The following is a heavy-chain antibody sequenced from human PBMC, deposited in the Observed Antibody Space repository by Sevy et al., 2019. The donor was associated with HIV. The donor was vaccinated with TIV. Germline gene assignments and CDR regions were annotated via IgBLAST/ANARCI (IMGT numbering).Heavy chain of an antibody. V-gene: IGHV1-69*06. J-gene: IGHJ5*02. Sequence: ASVKVSCKASGGTFSSYAISWVRQAPGQGLEWMGGIIPIFGTANYAQKFQGRVTITAAKSTSTAYMELSSLRSEDTAVYYCARGIAVAGSGGFDPWGQGTLVTVSS. D-gene: IGHD6-19*01. CDR1: GGTFSSYA. CDR2: IIPIFGTA. CDR3: ARGIAVAGSGGFDP.